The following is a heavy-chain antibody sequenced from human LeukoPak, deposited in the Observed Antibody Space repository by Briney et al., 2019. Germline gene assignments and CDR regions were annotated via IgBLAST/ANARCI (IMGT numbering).Heavy chain of an antibody. Sequence: GGSLRLSCVGFEFTFSNHWMSWVRRAPGKGLEWVSYISSSGSTIYYADSVKGRFTISRDNAKNSLYLQMNSLRAEDTAVYYCAELGITMIGGVWGKGTTVTISS. CDR2: ISSSGSTI. CDR1: EFTFSNHW. D-gene: IGHD3-10*02. V-gene: IGHV3-48*03. CDR3: AELGITMIGGV. J-gene: IGHJ6*04.